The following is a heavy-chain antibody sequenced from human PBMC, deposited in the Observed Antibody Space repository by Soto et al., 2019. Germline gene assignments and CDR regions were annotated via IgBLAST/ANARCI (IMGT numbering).Heavy chain of an antibody. D-gene: IGHD6-19*01. CDR3: ARAVAVAADFDY. CDR2: INAGNGNT. V-gene: IGHV1-3*01. CDR1: GYTFTSYG. Sequence: ASVKVSCKASGYTFTSYGISWVRQAPGQGLEWMGRINAGNGNTKYSQKFQGRVTITRDTSASTAYMELSSLRSEDTAVYYCARAVAVAADFDYWGQGTLVTVSS. J-gene: IGHJ4*02.